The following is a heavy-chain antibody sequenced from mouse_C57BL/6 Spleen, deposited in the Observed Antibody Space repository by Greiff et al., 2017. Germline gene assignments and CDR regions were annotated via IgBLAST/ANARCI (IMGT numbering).Heavy chain of an antibody. Sequence: VQLQQSGAELVRPGASVKLSCKASGYTFTDYYINWVKQRPGQGLEWIARIYPGSGNTYYNEKFKGKATLTAEKSSSTAYMQLSSLTSEDSAVYFCARGFLITTVVASRDYYAMDYWGQGTSVTVSS. V-gene: IGHV1-76*01. CDR2: IYPGSGNT. J-gene: IGHJ4*01. D-gene: IGHD1-1*01. CDR3: ARGFLITTVVASRDYYAMDY. CDR1: GYTFTDYY.